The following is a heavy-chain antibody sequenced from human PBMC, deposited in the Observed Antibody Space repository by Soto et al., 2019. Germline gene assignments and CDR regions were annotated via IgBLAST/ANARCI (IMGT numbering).Heavy chain of an antibody. J-gene: IGHJ3*02. CDR1: GYTFTDYY. CDR2: INCNSGGA. Sequence: QVQLVQSGAEVKKPGASVKVSCKASGYTFTDYYVHWVRQAPGQGLEWMGWINCNSGGANSARKFQGWVTMTRDTSISTAYXXLXXXXXXXXXXXXXXXXXXXXXXXXXXDYFWGSYRWHAFDIWVQGTMVTVSS. CDR3: XXXXXXXXXXXXXDYFWGSYRWHAFDI. V-gene: IGHV1-2*04. D-gene: IGHD3-16*02.